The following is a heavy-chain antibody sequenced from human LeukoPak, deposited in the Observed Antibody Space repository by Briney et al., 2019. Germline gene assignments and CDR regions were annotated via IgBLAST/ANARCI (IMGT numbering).Heavy chain of an antibody. CDR3: ARTVYTGSKLDY. V-gene: IGHV3-74*01. CDR1: GFTFSSYW. J-gene: IGHJ4*02. Sequence: GGSLRLSCEASGFTFSSYWMHWVRQAPGKGLVWVSRINNDGSSTSYADSVKGRFTISRDNAKNTLYLQMNSLSAENTAMYVCARTVYTGSKLDYWGPGTLVTVSS. D-gene: IGHD1-26*01. CDR2: INNDGSST.